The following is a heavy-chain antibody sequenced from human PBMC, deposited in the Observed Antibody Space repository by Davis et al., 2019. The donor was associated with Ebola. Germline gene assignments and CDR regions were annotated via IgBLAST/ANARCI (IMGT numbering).Heavy chain of an antibody. Sequence: GGSLRLSCAASGFIFRSYAMHWVRQAPGKGLEWVSVIYRDGRTYHADSVKGRFTISRDNSKNTVYLQMNSLRAEDTAVYYCTRHVSGDFWYFDLWGRGTLVTVSS. CDR1: GFIFRSYA. CDR3: TRHVSGDFWYFDL. J-gene: IGHJ2*01. CDR2: IYRDGRT. D-gene: IGHD4-17*01. V-gene: IGHV3-66*04.